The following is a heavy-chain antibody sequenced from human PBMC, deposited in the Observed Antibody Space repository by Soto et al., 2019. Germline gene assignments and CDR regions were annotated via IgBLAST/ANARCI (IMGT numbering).Heavy chain of an antibody. Sequence: SETLSLTCAVYGGSFSGYYWTWIRQPPGTGLEWIGEINHSGSTNYNPSLKSRVTISVDTSKNQFSLKLTSVTAADTAVYYCARDKITGLFDYWGQGTMVTVS. CDR2: INHSGST. J-gene: IGHJ4*02. CDR3: ARDKITGLFDY. D-gene: IGHD2-8*02. CDR1: GGSFSGYY. V-gene: IGHV4-34*01.